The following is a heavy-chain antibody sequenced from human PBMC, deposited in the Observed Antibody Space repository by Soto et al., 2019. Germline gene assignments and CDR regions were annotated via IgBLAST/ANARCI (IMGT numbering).Heavy chain of an antibody. D-gene: IGHD3-16*01. CDR1: GYTFTGYD. V-gene: IGHV1-2*04. J-gene: IGHJ6*02. Sequence: APLKVSWKSAGYTFTGYDRHWVRQSPGQGLEWMGWINPSSGGANIAPKFPGWVTMTRDTSIGTAYMELTRLRSDDTAVYYCARVAALGDYYRYRMAVSGRGSPVTVSS. CDR2: INPSSGGA. CDR3: ARVAALGDYYRYRMAV.